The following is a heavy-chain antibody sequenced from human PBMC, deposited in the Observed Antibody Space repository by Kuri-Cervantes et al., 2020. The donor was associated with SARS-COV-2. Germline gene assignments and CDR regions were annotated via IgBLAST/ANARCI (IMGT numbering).Heavy chain of an antibody. J-gene: IGHJ3*02. Sequence: ASVKVSCKASGYTFTSYDINWVRQATGQGLEWMGWMNPNSGNTGYAQKFQGRVTMTRNTSISTAYMELNSLRAEDTAVYYCARPRSGYYFEAFDIWGQGTMVTVSS. CDR1: GYTFTSYD. CDR2: MNPNSGNT. CDR3: ARPRSGYYFEAFDI. V-gene: IGHV1-8*02. D-gene: IGHD3-3*01.